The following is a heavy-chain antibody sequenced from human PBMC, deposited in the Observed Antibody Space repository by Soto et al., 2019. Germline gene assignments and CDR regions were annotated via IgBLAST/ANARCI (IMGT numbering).Heavy chain of an antibody. CDR3: ARVYYDILTGSPYFEY. D-gene: IGHD3-9*01. CDR2: INPSGGST. CDR1: GYTFTSYY. Sequence: ASVKVSCKASGYTFTSYYMHWVRQAPGQGLEWMGIINPSGGSTSYAQKFQGRVTMTRDTSTSTVYMELSSLRSEDTAVYYCARVYYDILTGSPYFEYWGQGTLVTVSS. J-gene: IGHJ4*02. V-gene: IGHV1-46*01.